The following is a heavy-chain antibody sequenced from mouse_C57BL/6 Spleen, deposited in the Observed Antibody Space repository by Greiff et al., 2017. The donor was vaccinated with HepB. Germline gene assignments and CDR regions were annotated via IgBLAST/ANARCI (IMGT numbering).Heavy chain of an antibody. V-gene: IGHV1-15*01. CDR3: TTTVVATDFDV. CDR1: GYTFTDYE. D-gene: IGHD1-1*01. Sequence: QVQLQQSGAELVRPGASVTLSCKASGYTFTDYEMHWVKQTPVHGLEWIGAIDPETGGTAYNQKFKGKAILTADKSSSTAYMELRSLTSEDSAVYYCTTTVVATDFDVWGTGTTVTVSS. J-gene: IGHJ1*03. CDR2: IDPETGGT.